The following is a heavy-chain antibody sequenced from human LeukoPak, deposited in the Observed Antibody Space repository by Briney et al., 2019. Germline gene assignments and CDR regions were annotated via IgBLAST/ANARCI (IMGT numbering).Heavy chain of an antibody. CDR2: ISSGGTFI. CDR3: ARDKGFSGSGSPY. CDR1: GFTFSSYS. J-gene: IGHJ4*02. D-gene: IGHD3-10*01. Sequence: GGSLRLSCAASGFTFSSYSLIWVRQAPGEGLEWVSYISSGGTFISYADSVQGRFTISRDDAKNSLYLQMNSLRAEDSAVYYCARDKGFSGSGSPYWGQGTLVTVSS. V-gene: IGHV3-21*05.